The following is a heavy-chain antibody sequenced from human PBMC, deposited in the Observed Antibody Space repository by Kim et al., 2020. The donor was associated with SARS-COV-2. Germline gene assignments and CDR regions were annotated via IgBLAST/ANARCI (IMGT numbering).Heavy chain of an antibody. V-gene: IGHV3-7*03. Sequence: GGSLRLSCATSGFTLSNSWMSWVRQAPGKGPEWVAYIAPDGSATSYVDSVRGRFTISRDNAKNSLSLQMNSLRDEDTVVYYCARDHVWGQGTLVTVSS. CDR1: GFTLSNSW. J-gene: IGHJ4*02. CDR2: IAPDGSAT. CDR3: ARDHV.